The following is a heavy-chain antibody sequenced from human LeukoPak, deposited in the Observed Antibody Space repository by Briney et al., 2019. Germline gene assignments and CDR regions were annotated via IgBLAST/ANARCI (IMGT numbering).Heavy chain of an antibody. CDR1: GFTFSSYA. J-gene: IGHJ4*02. V-gene: IGHV3-23*01. Sequence: GGSLRLSCAASGFTFSSYAMSWVRQAPGKGPEWVSAISGSGGSTYYADSVKGRFTISRDNSKNTLYLQMNSLRAEDTAVYYCAKNKNDYGDYFGGQGTLVTVSS. CDR2: ISGSGGST. CDR3: AKNKNDYGDYF. D-gene: IGHD4-17*01.